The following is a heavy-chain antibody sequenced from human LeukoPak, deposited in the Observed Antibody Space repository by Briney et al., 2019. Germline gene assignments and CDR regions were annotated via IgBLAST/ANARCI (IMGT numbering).Heavy chain of an antibody. J-gene: IGHJ5*02. Sequence: GRSLRLSCAASGFTFSSYGMHWVRQAPGKGLEWVAVIWYDGSNKYYADSVKGRFTISRDNSKNTLYLQMNSLRAEDTAVYYCAREHPRNGYSSGWYGLLHREPNWFDPWGQGTLVTVSS. CDR3: AREHPRNGYSSGWYGLLHREPNWFDP. CDR2: IWYDGSNK. CDR1: GFTFSSYG. V-gene: IGHV3-33*01. D-gene: IGHD6-19*01.